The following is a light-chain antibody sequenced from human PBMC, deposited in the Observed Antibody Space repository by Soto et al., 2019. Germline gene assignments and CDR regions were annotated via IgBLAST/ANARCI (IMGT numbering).Light chain of an antibody. CDR3: AAWDDSLSGGV. J-gene: IGLJ1*01. Sequence: QSVLTQSPAASETPGQRVTISCSGSSSNIGSNYVYWYQQLPGTAPKLLTYSNNQRPSGVPDRFSGSKSGTSASLDISGLRSEDEADYYCAAWDDSLSGGVFGTGTKLTVL. V-gene: IGLV1-47*02. CDR1: SSNIGSNY. CDR2: SNN.